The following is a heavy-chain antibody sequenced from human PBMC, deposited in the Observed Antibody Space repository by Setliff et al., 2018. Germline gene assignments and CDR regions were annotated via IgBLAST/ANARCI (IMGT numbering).Heavy chain of an antibody. V-gene: IGHV1-69*05. D-gene: IGHD3-22*01. CDR1: GGTFSSYG. CDR3: VREGVDSRSSTDYRYYMDV. J-gene: IGHJ6*03. CDR2: TIPIFGTT. Sequence: VKVSCKSSGGTFSSYGISWVRQAPGQGLEWMGGTIPIFGTTDYAQKFQGRVTIITDESTSTAFMQLSSLRSEDTAVYYCVREGVDSRSSTDYRYYMDVWGKGTTVTVS.